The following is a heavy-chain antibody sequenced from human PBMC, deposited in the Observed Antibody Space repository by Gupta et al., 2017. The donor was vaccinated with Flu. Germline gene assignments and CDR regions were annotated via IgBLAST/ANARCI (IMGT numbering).Heavy chain of an antibody. D-gene: IGHD6-19*01. CDR3: AKEGDMWLVPGWYFDL. V-gene: IGHV3-23*01. J-gene: IGHJ2*01. Sequence: EVQLLEAGGGLVQPGGCLLISCAASGFNFSSYAMSWGRQPPVKGLVWVSAISGSGGSTYYADSVKGRFTISRDKSKNTLYLQMNSLRAEDTAVYYCAKEGDMWLVPGWYFDLWGRGTLVTVSS. CDR1: GFNFSSYA. CDR2: ISGSGGST.